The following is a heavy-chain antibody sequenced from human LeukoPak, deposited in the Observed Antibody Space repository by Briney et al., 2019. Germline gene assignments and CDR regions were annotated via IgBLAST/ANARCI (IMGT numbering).Heavy chain of an antibody. CDR3: ARNMGGYGSSGYYRY. D-gene: IGHD3-22*01. CDR2: IKQDGSEK. V-gene: IGHV3-7*05. CDR1: GFTFSSYW. Sequence: GGSLRLSCAASGFTFSSYWMSWGRQAPGKGLEWVANIKQDGSEKYYVDSVKGRFTISRDNAKNSLYLQMNSLRAEDTAVYYCARNMGGYGSSGYYRYWGQGTLVTVSS. J-gene: IGHJ4*02.